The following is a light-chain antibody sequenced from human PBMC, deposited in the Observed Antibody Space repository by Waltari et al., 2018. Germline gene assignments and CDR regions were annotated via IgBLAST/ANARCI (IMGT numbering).Light chain of an antibody. J-gene: IGKJ4*01. CDR1: QTIFYGSNNKNY. Sequence: DIVMTQSPDSLAVSLGGRATTNCKASQTIFYGSNNKNYLAWYQQKPRQPPRLLLYWASTRESGVPDRFSGSGSGTDFTLTISSLQAEDVAVYYCRQYYDTPLSFGGGTKVEIK. CDR2: WAS. CDR3: RQYYDTPLS. V-gene: IGKV4-1*01.